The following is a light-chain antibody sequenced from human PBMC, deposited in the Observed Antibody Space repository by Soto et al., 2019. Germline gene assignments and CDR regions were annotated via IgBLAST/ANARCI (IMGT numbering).Light chain of an antibody. CDR2: GAS. CDR1: QAIFKY. Sequence: DIQLTQSPIFLSASVGDSVTISCRASQAIFKYLAWYQQKPGKAPNLLIFGASTLQSSVPSRFSGSGSGTAFTLTISSLQPEDLATYYCQQRNSHPRTFGQGTKLEIK. J-gene: IGKJ2*01. V-gene: IGKV1-9*01. CDR3: QQRNSHPRT.